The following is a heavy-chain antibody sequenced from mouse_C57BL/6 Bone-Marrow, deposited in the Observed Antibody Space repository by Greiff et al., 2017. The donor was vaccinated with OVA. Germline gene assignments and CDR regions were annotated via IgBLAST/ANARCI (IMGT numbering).Heavy chain of an antibody. CDR3: TLYYSNYFY. J-gene: IGHJ2*01. CDR1: GFNIKDDY. CDR2: IDPENGDT. Sequence: EVMLVESGAELVRPGASVKLSCTASGFNIKDDYMHWVKQRPEQGLEWIGWIDPENGDTEYASKFQGKATITADTSSNTAYLQLSSLTSEATAVFYCTLYYSNYFYWGQGTTLTVSA. V-gene: IGHV14-4*01. D-gene: IGHD2-5*01.